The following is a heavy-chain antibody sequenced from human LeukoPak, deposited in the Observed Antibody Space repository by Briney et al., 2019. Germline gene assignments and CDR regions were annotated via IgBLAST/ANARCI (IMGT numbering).Heavy chain of an antibody. CDR2: ISWNSGSI. V-gene: IGHV3-9*01. D-gene: IGHD2-15*01. Sequence: GGSLRLSCAASGFTFDDYAMHWVRQAPGKGLEWVSGISWNSGSIGYADSVKGRFTISRDNAKNALYLQMNSLRAEDTALYYCAKAHLLVPGDIVVVDGMDVWGQGTTVTVSS. CDR1: GFTFDDYA. CDR3: AKAHLLVPGDIVVVDGMDV. J-gene: IGHJ6*02.